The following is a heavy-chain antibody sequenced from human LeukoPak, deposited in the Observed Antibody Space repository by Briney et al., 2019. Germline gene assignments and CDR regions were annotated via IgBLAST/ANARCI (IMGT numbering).Heavy chain of an antibody. J-gene: IGHJ4*02. CDR1: RWTFSSYW. CDR2: MNSEGRSA. Sequence: PGGALRLSCAACRWTFSSYWMHGARQAPGKGVVGVARMNSEGRSANYADSVKGRLTISRDNAQNTLYLQMNSLRAEDTAVYYCARDHGYNWDYWGQGTLVTVSS. V-gene: IGHV3-74*01. CDR3: ARDHGYNWDY. D-gene: IGHD5-12*01.